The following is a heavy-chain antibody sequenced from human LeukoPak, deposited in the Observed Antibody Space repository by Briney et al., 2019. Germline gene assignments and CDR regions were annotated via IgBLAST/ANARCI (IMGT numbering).Heavy chain of an antibody. D-gene: IGHD1-26*01. J-gene: IGHJ4*02. V-gene: IGHV3-74*01. CDR1: GFTFSSNW. Sequence: GGSLRLSCAASGFTFSSNWMHWVRQAPGKGLVWVSRINEDGSTTNYADSVKGRSTIFRDNAKNTLYLQMSSLRAEDTAVYYCVRDFGGRSGHWGQGTLVTVSS. CDR2: INEDGSTT. CDR3: VRDFGGRSGH.